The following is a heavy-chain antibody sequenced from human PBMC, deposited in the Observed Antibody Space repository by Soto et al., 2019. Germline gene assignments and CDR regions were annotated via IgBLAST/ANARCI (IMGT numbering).Heavy chain of an antibody. CDR3: ARGDLWFGEFYFDY. D-gene: IGHD3-10*01. CDR1: GFTFSSYW. V-gene: IGHV3-7*01. CDR2: IKQDGSEK. Sequence: EVQLVESGGGLVQPGGSLSLSCAASGFTFSSYWMSWVRQAPGTGLEWVANIKQDGSEKNYVDSVKGRFTISRDNAKNSLNLQMNSLRAEDTAVYYCARGDLWFGEFYFDYWGQGTLVTVSS. J-gene: IGHJ4*02.